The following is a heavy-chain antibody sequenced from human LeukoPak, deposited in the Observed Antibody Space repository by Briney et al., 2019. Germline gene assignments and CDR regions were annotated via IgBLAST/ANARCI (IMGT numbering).Heavy chain of an antibody. D-gene: IGHD3-10*01. J-gene: IGHJ4*02. CDR3: ATEAYYHFDY. V-gene: IGHV3-7*01. CDR2: IQQVGSEK. Sequence: PGRSLRLSCAASGFTFSSYGMHWVRQAPGKGLEWVAHIQQVGSEKYYVDSVKGRFTISRDNVKNSLYLHMNSLRAEDTALYYCATEAYYHFDYWGQGILVTVSS. CDR1: GFTFSSYG.